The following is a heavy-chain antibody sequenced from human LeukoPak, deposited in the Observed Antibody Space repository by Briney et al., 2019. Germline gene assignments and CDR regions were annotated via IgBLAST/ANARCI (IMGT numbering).Heavy chain of an antibody. J-gene: IGHJ4*02. D-gene: IGHD6-13*01. V-gene: IGHV3-30*04. CDR2: ISYDGSNK. Sequence: GGSLRLSCAASGFTFSSYAMHWVRQAPGKGLEWVAVISYDGSNKYYADSAKGRFTISRDNSKNTLYLQMNSLRAEDTAVYYCARSIAAADTAINYFDYWGQGTLVTVSS. CDR3: ARSIAAADTAINYFDY. CDR1: GFTFSSYA.